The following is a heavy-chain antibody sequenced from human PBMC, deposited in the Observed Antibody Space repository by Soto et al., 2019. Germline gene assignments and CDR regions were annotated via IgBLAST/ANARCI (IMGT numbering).Heavy chain of an antibody. J-gene: IGHJ6*03. CDR2: IRSSSTSI. D-gene: IGHD4-4*01. V-gene: IGHV3-48*01. CDR3: ARAYSNYADNYHYFYMDV. Sequence: PGGSLRLSCAASGFTFSSYSMNWVRQAPGKGLEWVSFIRSSSTSIYYADSVRGRFTISRDNAKNSLYLQMNSLRAEDTAVYYCARAYSNYADNYHYFYMDVWGKGTTVTVSS. CDR1: GFTFSSYS.